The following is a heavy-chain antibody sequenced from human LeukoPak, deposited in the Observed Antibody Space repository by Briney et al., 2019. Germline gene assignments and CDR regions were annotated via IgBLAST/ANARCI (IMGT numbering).Heavy chain of an antibody. D-gene: IGHD4-17*01. CDR1: GFTVSSNY. CDR2: IYSGGST. V-gene: IGHV3-53*01. Sequence: PGGSLRLSCAASGFTVSSNYMSWVRQAPGKGLEWVSVIYSGGSTYYADSVKGRFTISRDNSKNTLYLQMNSLRAEDTAIYYCAKDPNGDYVGAFDYWGPGTLVTVSS. J-gene: IGHJ4*02. CDR3: AKDPNGDYVGAFDY.